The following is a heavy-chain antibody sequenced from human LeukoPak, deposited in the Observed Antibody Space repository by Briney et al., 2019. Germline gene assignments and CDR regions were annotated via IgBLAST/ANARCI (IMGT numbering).Heavy chain of an antibody. CDR1: EFSVGSNY. D-gene: IGHD4-17*01. CDR3: ARFGDYGDY. V-gene: IGHV3-53*01. J-gene: IGHJ4*02. Sequence: GGSLRLSCAASEFSVGSNYMTWVRQAPGQGLEWVSGISANGSITFYARSVRGRFTISRDNSQNTVYLQMSSLRAEDSALYYCARFGDYGDYWGQGTLVTVSS. CDR2: ISANGSIT.